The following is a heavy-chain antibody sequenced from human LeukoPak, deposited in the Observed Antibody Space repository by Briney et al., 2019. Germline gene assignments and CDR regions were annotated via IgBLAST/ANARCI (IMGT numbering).Heavy chain of an antibody. CDR2: IYHSGST. CDR1: GGSISSGGYS. V-gene: IGHV4-30-2*01. Sequence: SQTLSLTCAVSGGSISSGGYSWSWIRQPPGKGLEWIGYIYHSGSTYYNPSLKSRVTISVDRSKNQFSLKLSSVTAADTAVYYCARGVRSYVLDIFGYWGQGTLVTVSS. CDR3: ARGVRSYVLDIFGY. J-gene: IGHJ4*02. D-gene: IGHD1-26*01.